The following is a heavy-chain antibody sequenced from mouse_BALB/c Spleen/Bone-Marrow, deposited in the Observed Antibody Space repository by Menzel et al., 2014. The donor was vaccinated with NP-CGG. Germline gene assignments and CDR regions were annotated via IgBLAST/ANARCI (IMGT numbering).Heavy chain of an antibody. V-gene: IGHV1S81*02. J-gene: IGHJ4*01. Sequence: QVQLQQSGAELVKPGASVKVSCKASGYTFTNYWMHWVRQRPGQGLEWIGGINPSNGRTNYNEKFKSKVALTVDKSSSTAYMQLSSLTSEDSAVYYCARGHGNYVEYALDYWGQGTSVTVSS. CDR2: INPSNGRT. CDR3: ARGHGNYVEYALDY. D-gene: IGHD2-1*01. CDR1: GYTFTNYW.